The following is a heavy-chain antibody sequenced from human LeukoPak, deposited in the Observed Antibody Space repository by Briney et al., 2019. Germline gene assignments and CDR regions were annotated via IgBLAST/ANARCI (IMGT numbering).Heavy chain of an antibody. CDR2: VSTGSSYI. V-gene: IGHV3-21*01. D-gene: IGHD2-2*01. J-gene: IGHJ6*03. Sequence: GSLRLSCAASGFTFSSFSMNWVRQAPGRGLEWVSSVSTGSSYINYADSVKGRFAISRDNAQNSLYLQMTSLRAEDTAVYYCARSEGYCSSASCDAYYYYMDVWGKGTTVTVSS. CDR3: ARSEGYCSSASCDAYYYYMDV. CDR1: GFTFSSFS.